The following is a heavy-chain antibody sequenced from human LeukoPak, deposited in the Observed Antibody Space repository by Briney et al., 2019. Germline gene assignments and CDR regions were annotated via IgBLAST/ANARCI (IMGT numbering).Heavy chain of an antibody. J-gene: IGHJ4*02. CDR3: AREYCSGGSCYGYDY. CDR1: GFTFSSYS. Sequence: GGSLRLSCAASGFTFSSYSMNWARQAPGKGLEWVSSISSSSSYIYYADSVKGRFTISRGNAKNSLYLQMNSLRAEDTAVYYCAREYCSGGSCYGYDYWGQGTLVTASS. CDR2: ISSSSSYI. V-gene: IGHV3-21*01. D-gene: IGHD2-15*01.